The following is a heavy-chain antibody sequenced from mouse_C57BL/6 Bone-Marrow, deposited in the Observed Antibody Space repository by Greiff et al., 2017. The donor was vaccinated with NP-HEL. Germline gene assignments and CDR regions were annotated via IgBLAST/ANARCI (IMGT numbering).Heavy chain of an antibody. CDR2: ISSGGSYT. J-gene: IGHJ2*01. V-gene: IGHV5-6*01. D-gene: IGHD1-1*01. CDR1: GFTFSSYG. CDR3: ARNPTVVAYYFGY. Sequence: EVHLVESGGDLVKPGGSLKLSCAASGFTFSSYGMSWVRQTPDKRLEWVATISSGGSYTYYPDSVKGRFTISRDNAKNTLYLQMSSLKSEDTAMYYCARNPTVVAYYFGYWGQGTTLTVSS.